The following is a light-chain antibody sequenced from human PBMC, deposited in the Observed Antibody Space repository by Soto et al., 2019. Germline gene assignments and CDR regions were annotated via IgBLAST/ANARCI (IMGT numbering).Light chain of an antibody. CDR2: EVT. CDR3: GSWTTYRPYV. CDR1: SSDIGNYNS. J-gene: IGLJ1*01. Sequence: QSVLTQPASVSGSPGQSITIPCTGTSSDIGNYNSVSWYQQHPGKAPKLILYEVTNRPSGVSDRFSGSKSGNTASLTISGLQAEDEADYYCGSWTTYRPYVFATGTKVTVL. V-gene: IGLV2-14*01.